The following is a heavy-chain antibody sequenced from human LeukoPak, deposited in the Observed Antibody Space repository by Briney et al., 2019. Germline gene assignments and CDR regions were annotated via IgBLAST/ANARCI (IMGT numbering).Heavy chain of an antibody. CDR3: AKDLSYGSNWFDP. CDR2: IWYDGSKK. V-gene: IGHV3-33*06. D-gene: IGHD5-18*01. J-gene: IGHJ5*02. CDR1: GFTFSSHG. Sequence: GGSLRLSCAASGFTFSSHGMHWVRPAPGKGLEWVALIWYDGSKKNYADSVKGRFTISRDDSKSTLYLQINSLRAEDTAVYYCAKDLSYGSNWFDPWGQGTLVTVSS.